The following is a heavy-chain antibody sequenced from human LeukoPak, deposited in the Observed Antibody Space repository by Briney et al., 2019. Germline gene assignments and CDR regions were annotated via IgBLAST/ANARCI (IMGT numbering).Heavy chain of an antibody. Sequence: SSETLSLTCTVSGGSISSSSYYWGWIRQPPGKGLEWIGSIYYSGSTYYNPSLKSRVTISVDTSRNQFSLKLSSVTAADTAVYYCARGVYGYSSDRYLNYWGQGTLVTVSS. D-gene: IGHD6-19*01. V-gene: IGHV4-39*01. CDR3: ARGVYGYSSDRYLNY. CDR1: GGSISSSSYY. J-gene: IGHJ4*02. CDR2: IYYSGST.